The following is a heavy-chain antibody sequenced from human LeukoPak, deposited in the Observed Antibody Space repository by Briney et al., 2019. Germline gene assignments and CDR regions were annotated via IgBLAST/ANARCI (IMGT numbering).Heavy chain of an antibody. CDR2: INHSGST. V-gene: IGHV4-34*01. CDR1: GGSFSGYY. D-gene: IGHD6-13*01. J-gene: IGHJ4*02. Sequence: SETLSLTCAVYGGSFSGYYWSWIRQPPGKGLEWIGEINHSGSTNYNPSLKSRVTISVDTSKNQFSLKLSSVTAADTAVYYCARRRSSWLLDYWGQGTLVTVSS. CDR3: ARRRSSWLLDY.